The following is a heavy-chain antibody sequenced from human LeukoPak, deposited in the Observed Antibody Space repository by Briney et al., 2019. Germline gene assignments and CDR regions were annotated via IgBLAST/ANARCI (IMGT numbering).Heavy chain of an antibody. D-gene: IGHD6-13*01. Sequence: GASVKVSCKASGGTFSSYAISWVRQAPGQGLEWMGGIIPIFGTASYAQKFQGRVTITADKSTSTAYMELSSLRSEDTAVYYCAREGGERAAARTPLASDYWGQGTLVTVSS. J-gene: IGHJ4*02. CDR2: IIPIFGTA. V-gene: IGHV1-69*06. CDR1: GGTFSSYA. CDR3: AREGGERAAARTPLASDY.